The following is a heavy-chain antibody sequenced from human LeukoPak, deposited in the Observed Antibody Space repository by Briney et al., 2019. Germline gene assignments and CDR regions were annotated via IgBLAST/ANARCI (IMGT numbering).Heavy chain of an antibody. CDR2: IYYSGST. Sequence: SETLFLTCTVSGGSISSYYWSWIRQPPGKGLEWIGYIYYSGSTNYNPSLKSRVTISVDTSKNQFSLKLSYVTPADTAVYYCARVRPYYYYMDVWGKGTTVTVSS. CDR3: ARVRPYYYYMDV. V-gene: IGHV4-59*01. CDR1: GGSISSYY. J-gene: IGHJ6*03. D-gene: IGHD3-10*01.